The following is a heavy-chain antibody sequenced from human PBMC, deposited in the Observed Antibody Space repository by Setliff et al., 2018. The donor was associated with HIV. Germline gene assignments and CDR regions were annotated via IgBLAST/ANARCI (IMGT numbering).Heavy chain of an antibody. J-gene: IGHJ3*01. CDR2: IYYTGTT. CDR3: AREWLQHTGDDAFDV. V-gene: IGHV4-59*01. CDR1: GGSISGYY. Sequence: SETLSLTCTVSGGSISGYYWSWIRQPPGKGLEWIGYIYYTGTTKYNPSLKSRVTISIDTSKNQFSLKLTSVTAADTAVYYCAREWLQHTGDDAFDVWGQGTMVTVSS. D-gene: IGHD5-12*01.